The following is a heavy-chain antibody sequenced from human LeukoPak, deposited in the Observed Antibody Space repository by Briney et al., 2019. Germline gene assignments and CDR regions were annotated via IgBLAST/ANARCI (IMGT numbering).Heavy chain of an antibody. V-gene: IGHV3-21*04. D-gene: IGHD1-7*01. CDR3: AKSPKELAPLGART. J-gene: IGHJ4*02. Sequence: PGGSLRLSCAASGFTFSSYSMNWVRQAPGKRLEWVSSISSSSSYIYYADSVKGRFTISRDNSENTLYLQMDSLRAEDTAVYYCAKSPKELAPLGARTGGQGTLVTVSS. CDR2: ISSSSSYI. CDR1: GFTFSSYS.